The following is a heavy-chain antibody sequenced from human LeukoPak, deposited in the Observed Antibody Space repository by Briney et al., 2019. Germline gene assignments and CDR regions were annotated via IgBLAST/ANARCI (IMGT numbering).Heavy chain of an antibody. CDR3: ATDRGWRTSGYYLYYFEY. Sequence: GGSLRLSCAASGFTFSRHWMTWVRQAPGKGLEWVANIKEDGTRKNYVDSVKGRFTISRDNAKNSLYLQMSGLRAEDTAVYYCATDRGWRTSGYYLYYFEYWGQGTLVTYSS. CDR2: IKEDGTRK. J-gene: IGHJ4*02. D-gene: IGHD3-3*01. CDR1: GFTFSRHW. V-gene: IGHV3-7*01.